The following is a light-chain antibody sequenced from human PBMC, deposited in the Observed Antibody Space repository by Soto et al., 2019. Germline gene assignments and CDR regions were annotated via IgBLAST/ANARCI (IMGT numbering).Light chain of an antibody. J-gene: IGLJ1*01. Sequence: QSALTQSPSASGSPGQSVTISCTGTSSDIGGYNSVSWYQQHPGKAPKVMIYDVTKRPSGVPDRFSGSKSGNTASLTVSALQPEDEADYYCSSYTDRKTLAFGTGTKVTVL. V-gene: IGLV2-8*01. CDR3: SSYTDRKTLA. CDR2: DVT. CDR1: SSDIGGYNS.